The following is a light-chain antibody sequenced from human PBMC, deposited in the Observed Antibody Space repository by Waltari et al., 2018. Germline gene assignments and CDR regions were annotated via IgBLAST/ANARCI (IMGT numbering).Light chain of an antibody. V-gene: IGLV2-14*01. Sequence: QSALTQPAYVSGSPGQSITIPCTGSSSDVGRYNYVSWYQQFPDRAPKLIIYDVTNRPSGVSNRFSGYKSANTASLTISGLQPEDEAEYYCASYNPGSTLVFGGGTKLTVL. J-gene: IGLJ3*02. CDR2: DVT. CDR3: ASYNPGSTLV. CDR1: SSDVGRYNY.